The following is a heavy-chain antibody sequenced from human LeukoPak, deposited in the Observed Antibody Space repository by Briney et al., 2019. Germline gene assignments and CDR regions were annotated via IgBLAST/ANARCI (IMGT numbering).Heavy chain of an antibody. Sequence: GGSLRLSCAASGFTFSSYSMNWVRQAPGKGLEWVSSISSSSSYIYYADSVKGRFTISRDNSKNTLYLQMNSLRAEDTAVYYCAKDQDYGDDMLDYWGQGTLVTVSS. CDR2: ISSSSSYI. J-gene: IGHJ4*02. D-gene: IGHD4-17*01. CDR1: GFTFSSYS. V-gene: IGHV3-21*01. CDR3: AKDQDYGDDMLDY.